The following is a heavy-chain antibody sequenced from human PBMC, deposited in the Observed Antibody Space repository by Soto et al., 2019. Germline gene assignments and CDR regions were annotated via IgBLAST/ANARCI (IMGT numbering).Heavy chain of an antibody. Sequence: QVQLVQSGAEVKKPGASVKVSCKASGYTFTNHDISWVRQATGQGFEWMGWMNPNSGKTGYAHKFQGRVTLTRDTPMRTAYMELNSLGSDDTAVYYCARQDYGPTDYWRQGTRVSVSS. V-gene: IGHV1-8*01. CDR1: GYTFTNHD. CDR2: MNPNSGKT. J-gene: IGHJ4*02. D-gene: IGHD3-16*01. CDR3: ARQDYGPTDY.